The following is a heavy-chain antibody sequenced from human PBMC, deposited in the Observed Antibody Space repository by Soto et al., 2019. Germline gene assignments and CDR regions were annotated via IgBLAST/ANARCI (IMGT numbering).Heavy chain of an antibody. CDR1: GFNFSSHG. CDR3: AKGKGINYNLIFLY. D-gene: IGHD3-10*01. CDR2: ISSDGSNK. V-gene: IGHV3-30*18. Sequence: GGSLRLSCAASGFNFSSHGMHWVRQAPGKGLEWVAVISSDGSNKYYADSVKGRFTISRDNSKNTLYLQMNSLRAEDTAVYSCAKGKGINYNLIFLYWGHGTLVTVSS. J-gene: IGHJ4*01.